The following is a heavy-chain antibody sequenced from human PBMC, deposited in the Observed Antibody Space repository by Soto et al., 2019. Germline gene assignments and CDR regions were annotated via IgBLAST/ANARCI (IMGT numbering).Heavy chain of an antibody. D-gene: IGHD3-22*01. Sequence: PSETLSLTCTFSGGCISSGGYYWSWVRQHPGKGLDWIGYIHNSGRTYYNPTLKSRSSISVNTFNNQVSLKLTAVTAADKAAYYSATVSDSIGSRRFAFDYWGQGTQVTVSS. CDR1: GGCISSGGYY. V-gene: IGHV4-31*03. J-gene: IGHJ4*02. CDR2: IHNSGRT. CDR3: ATVSDSIGSRRFAFDY.